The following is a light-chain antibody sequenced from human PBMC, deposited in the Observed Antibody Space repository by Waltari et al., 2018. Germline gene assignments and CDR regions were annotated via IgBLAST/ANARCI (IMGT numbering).Light chain of an antibody. CDR1: HSVSVN. CDR3: QQYDKWPGS. Sequence: EIVVTQSPLTLSVSPGERVTLSCRASHSVSVNLAWYQQKPGQAPRLLIFGAFTRATGIPARISGIGSGTDFTLTISNMQSEDFAVYYCQQYDKWPGSFGQGTKLEIK. V-gene: IGKV3D-15*01. CDR2: GAF. J-gene: IGKJ2*01.